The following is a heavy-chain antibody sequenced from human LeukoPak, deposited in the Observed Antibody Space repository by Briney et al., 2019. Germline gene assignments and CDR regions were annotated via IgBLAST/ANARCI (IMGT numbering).Heavy chain of an antibody. CDR2: IYSGGST. CDR3: AKDLFSSSSGDY. V-gene: IGHV3-53*05. J-gene: IGHJ4*02. D-gene: IGHD6-13*01. Sequence: PGGSLRLSCAASGFTVSSNYMSWVRQAPGKGLEWVSVIYSGGSTYYADSVKGRFTISRDNSKNTLYLQMNSLRAEDTAVYYCAKDLFSSSSGDYWGQGTLVTVSS. CDR1: GFTVSSNY.